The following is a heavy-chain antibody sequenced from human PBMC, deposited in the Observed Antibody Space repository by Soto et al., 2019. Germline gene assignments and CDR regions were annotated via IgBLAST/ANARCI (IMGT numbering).Heavy chain of an antibody. V-gene: IGHV1-69*02. CDR3: ARGPLVVLNYFES. J-gene: IGHJ4*02. CDR2: IFPLTDIP. Sequence: QVQLVQSGTEVTKPGSSVKVSCKASGGTFRNYPINWVRQAPGQGLEWMGSIFPLTDIPDYAQNFQARLTISADKSTSTAYIELSSLTSDDTAMYFCARGPLVVLNYFESWGQGTLVTVSS. CDR1: GGTFRNYP.